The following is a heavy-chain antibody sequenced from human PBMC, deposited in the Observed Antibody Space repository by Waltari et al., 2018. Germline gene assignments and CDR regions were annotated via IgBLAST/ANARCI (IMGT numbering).Heavy chain of an antibody. Sequence: QVQLQESGPGLVKPSGTLSLTCAVSGGSISSSNWWSWVRQPPGKGVEWMGEIYHSGSPNDHPSLRSRVTITVAQSKNRFSLKLSSVTAADTAVYYCARTSTSDYYYGMDVWGQGTTVTVSS. CDR2: IYHSGSP. CDR3: ARTSTSDYYYGMDV. J-gene: IGHJ6*02. CDR1: GGSISSSNW. V-gene: IGHV4-4*02. D-gene: IGHD2-2*01.